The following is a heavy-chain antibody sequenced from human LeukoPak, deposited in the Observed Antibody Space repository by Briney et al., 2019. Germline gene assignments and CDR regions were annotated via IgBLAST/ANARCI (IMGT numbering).Heavy chain of an antibody. CDR2: INTNTGNP. D-gene: IGHD6-19*01. V-gene: IGHV7-4-1*02. CDR3: ARVQKQWLVKTWYFDL. J-gene: IGHJ2*01. CDR1: GYTFTSYA. Sequence: RASVKVSCKASGYTFTSYAMNWVRQAPGQGLEWMGWINTNTGNPTYAQGFTGRFIFSLDTSVSTAYLQISSLKAEDTAVYYCARVQKQWLVKTWYFDLWGRGTLVTVSS.